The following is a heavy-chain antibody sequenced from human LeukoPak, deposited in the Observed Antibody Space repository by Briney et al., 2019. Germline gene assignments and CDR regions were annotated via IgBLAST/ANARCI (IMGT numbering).Heavy chain of an antibody. V-gene: IGHV3-33*01. D-gene: IGHD6-13*01. CDR2: IWYDGTYK. CDR1: GFNFSTYG. J-gene: IGHJ4*02. CDR3: ASDRSVGNYFDY. Sequence: GGSLRLSCAASGFNFSTYGMHWVRQAPGKGLEWMALIWYDGTYKYYVDSVKGRFTISRDNSKNTVYLQMNSQRAEDTSVYYGASDRSVGNYFDYWGQGTLVTVSS.